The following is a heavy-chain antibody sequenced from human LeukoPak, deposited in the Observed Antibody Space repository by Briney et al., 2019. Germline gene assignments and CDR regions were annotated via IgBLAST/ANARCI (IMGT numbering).Heavy chain of an antibody. CDR3: PTYYHASASSD. D-gene: IGHD3-10*01. CDR1: GLTLPPYA. Sequence: TGGSLRLSCAALGLTLPPYATSWIRQAPGKGLEWVSYISTHSTDTHYADSVRGRFTISRDNAKKSLYLQMNSLRAEDTAVYYSPTYYHASASSDWGQGTLVTVSS. V-gene: IGHV3-11*03. CDR2: ISTHSTDT. J-gene: IGHJ4*02.